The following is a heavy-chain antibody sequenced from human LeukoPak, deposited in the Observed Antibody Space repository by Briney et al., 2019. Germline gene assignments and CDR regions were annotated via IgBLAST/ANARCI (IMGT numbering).Heavy chain of an antibody. J-gene: IGHJ4*02. CDR1: GYTFTSYD. CDR2: MNPNSGNI. Sequence: ASVKVSCKASGYTFTSYDINWVRQATGQGLEWVGWMNPNSGNIGYAQKFQGRVTMTRNTSISTAYMELSSLRSEDTAVYYCARGRGGIATAGKDYWGQGTLVTVSS. D-gene: IGHD6-13*01. CDR3: ARGRGGIATAGKDY. V-gene: IGHV1-8*01.